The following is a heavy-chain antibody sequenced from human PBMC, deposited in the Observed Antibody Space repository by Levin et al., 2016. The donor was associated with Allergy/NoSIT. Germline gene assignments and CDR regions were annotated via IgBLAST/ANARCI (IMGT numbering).Heavy chain of an antibody. J-gene: IGHJ4*02. Sequence: GESLKISCAASGFTFSSYGMHWVRQAPGKGLEWVAVISYDGSNKYYADSVKGRFTISRDNSKNTLYLQMNSLRAEDTAVYYCARTCSSTSCYGNYWGQGTLVTVSS. V-gene: IGHV3-30*03. CDR1: GFTFSSYG. CDR2: ISYDGSNK. CDR3: ARTCSSTSCYGNY. D-gene: IGHD2-2*01.